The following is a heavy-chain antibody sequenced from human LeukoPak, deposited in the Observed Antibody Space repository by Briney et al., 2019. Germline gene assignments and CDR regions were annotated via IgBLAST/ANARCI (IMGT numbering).Heavy chain of an antibody. CDR3: AREYSGSPLDAFDI. V-gene: IGHV3-7*01. Sequence: GGSLRLSCAASGFTFSSYAMSWVRQAPGKGLEWVANIKQDGSEKYYVDSVKGRFTISRDNAKNSLYLQMNSLRAEDTAVYYCAREYSGSPLDAFDIWGQGTMVTVSS. CDR1: GFTFSSYA. D-gene: IGHD1-26*01. J-gene: IGHJ3*02. CDR2: IKQDGSEK.